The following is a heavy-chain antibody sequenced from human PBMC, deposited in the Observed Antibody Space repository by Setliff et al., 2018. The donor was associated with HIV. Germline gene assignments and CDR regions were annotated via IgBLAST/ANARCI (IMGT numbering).Heavy chain of an antibody. V-gene: IGHV4-4*02. Sequence: PSETLSLTCAVSGGSISSNHWWSWVRQPPGKGLEWIGEMHHSGSNNYNPSLTSRVIISVDKSNNLFFLNLTSVTAADTAVYYCARGDGYRGNDAYYDSGMDVWGQGITVTVS. CDR3: ARGDGYRGNDAYYDSGMDV. J-gene: IGHJ6*02. CDR1: GGSISSNHW. CDR2: MHHSGSN. D-gene: IGHD5-12*01.